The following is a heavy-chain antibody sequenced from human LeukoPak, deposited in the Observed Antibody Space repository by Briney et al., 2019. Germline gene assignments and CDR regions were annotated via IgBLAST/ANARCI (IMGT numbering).Heavy chain of an antibody. Sequence: SETLSLTCTVSGGSISNYYWSWIRQPPGKGLEWIGYIYYSGSTDYNPSLKSRVTISVDTSKKQFSLKLTSVTAADTAVYYCARHLYDSGTFHLDYWGQGTLVTVSS. CDR3: ARHLYDSGTFHLDY. J-gene: IGHJ4*02. CDR1: GGSISNYY. D-gene: IGHD3-10*01. V-gene: IGHV4-59*08. CDR2: IYYSGST.